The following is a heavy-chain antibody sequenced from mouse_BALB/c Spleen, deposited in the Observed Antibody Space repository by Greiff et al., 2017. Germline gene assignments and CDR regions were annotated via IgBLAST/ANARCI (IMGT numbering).Heavy chain of an antibody. CDR1: GFAFSSYD. CDR2: ISSGGGST. Sequence: EVQVVESGGGLVKPGGSLKLSCAASGFAFSSYDMSWVRQTPEKRLEWVAYISSGGGSTYYPDTVKGRFTISRDNAKNTLYLQMSSLKSEDTAMYYCARGRTTDYWGQGTTLTVSS. CDR3: ARGRTTDY. D-gene: IGHD1-1*01. V-gene: IGHV5-12-1*01. J-gene: IGHJ2*01.